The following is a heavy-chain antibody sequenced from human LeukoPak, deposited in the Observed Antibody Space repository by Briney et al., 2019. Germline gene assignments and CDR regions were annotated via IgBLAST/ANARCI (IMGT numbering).Heavy chain of an antibody. CDR2: MNPNSGNT. CDR3: ARGETRAYYGSGSYTH. Sequence: ASVKVCCKASAYTFTIYDIDWVRQATGPGLEWMGWMNPNSGNTGYAQKFQGRVTMTRNTSISTAYMELSSLRSEDTAVYYGARGETRAYYGSGSYTHWGQGTLVTVSS. D-gene: IGHD3-10*01. CDR1: AYTFTIYD. V-gene: IGHV1-8*01. J-gene: IGHJ4*02.